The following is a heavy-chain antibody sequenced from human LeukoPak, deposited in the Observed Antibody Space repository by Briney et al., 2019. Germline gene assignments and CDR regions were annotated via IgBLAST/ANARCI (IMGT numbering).Heavy chain of an antibody. J-gene: IGHJ4*02. CDR2: ISGSGGST. CDR3: AKEYSVRNQFDH. Sequence: GGSLRLSCAASGFTFSTYGMNWVRQAPGKGLEWVSVISGSGGSTYYADSVKGRFTISRDNSKNTLYLQMNSLRAEDTAVYYCAKEYSVRNQFDHWGQGTLVAVSS. CDR1: GFTFSTYG. D-gene: IGHD1-14*01. V-gene: IGHV3-23*01.